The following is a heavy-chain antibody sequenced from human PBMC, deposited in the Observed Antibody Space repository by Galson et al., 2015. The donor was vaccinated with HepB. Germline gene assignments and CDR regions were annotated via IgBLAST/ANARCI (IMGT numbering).Heavy chain of an antibody. J-gene: IGHJ3*02. V-gene: IGHV1-58*01. D-gene: IGHD3-22*01. Sequence: SVKVSCKASGFTFTSSAVQWVRQARGQRLEWIGWIVVGSGNTNYAQKFQGRVTITRDMSTSTAYMELSSLRSEDTAVYYCAADASYYYDSSGYAVGDAFDIWGQGTMVTVSS. CDR1: GFTFTSSA. CDR3: AADASYYYDSSGYAVGDAFDI. CDR2: IVVGSGNT.